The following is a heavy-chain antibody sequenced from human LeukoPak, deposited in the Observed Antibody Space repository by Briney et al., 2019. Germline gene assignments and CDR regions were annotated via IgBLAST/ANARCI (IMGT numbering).Heavy chain of an antibody. V-gene: IGHV4-59*01. D-gene: IGHD3-22*01. J-gene: IGHJ4*02. Sequence: SETLSLTCSVSDGSINSYYWNWIRRPPGKELEWIGYIYYNGNTNYSPSLKSRVTMSVDTSKNLFSLKVSSVTAADTAVYYCARVRGYYDYWGQGTLVTVSS. CDR2: IYYNGNT. CDR3: ARVRGYYDY. CDR1: DGSINSYY.